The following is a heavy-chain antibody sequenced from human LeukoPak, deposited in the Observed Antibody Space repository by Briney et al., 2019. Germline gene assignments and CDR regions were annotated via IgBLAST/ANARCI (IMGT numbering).Heavy chain of an antibody. D-gene: IGHD1-26*01. CDR2: ISGSGGST. CDR1: GFTFSSYG. Sequence: GGSLRLSCAASGFTFSSYGMSWVRQAPGKGLEWVSAISGSGGSTYYADSVKGRFTISRDNSKNTLYLQMNSLRAEDTAVYYCAKDEVLGIVGATTLRSTEYFDYWGQGTLVTVSS. V-gene: IGHV3-23*01. CDR3: AKDEVLGIVGATTLRSTEYFDY. J-gene: IGHJ4*02.